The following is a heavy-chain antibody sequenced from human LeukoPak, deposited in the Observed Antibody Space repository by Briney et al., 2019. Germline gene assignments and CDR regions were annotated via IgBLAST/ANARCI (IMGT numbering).Heavy chain of an antibody. Sequence: GGSLRLSCAASGFTFSSYGMHWVRQAPGKGLEWVANIKQDGSEKYYVDSVKGRFTISRDNAKNSLYLQMNSLRAEDTAVYYCATYYDFWSGYGYWGQGTLVTVSS. D-gene: IGHD3-3*01. CDR1: GFTFSSYG. J-gene: IGHJ4*02. CDR3: ATYYDFWSGYGY. V-gene: IGHV3-7*01. CDR2: IKQDGSEK.